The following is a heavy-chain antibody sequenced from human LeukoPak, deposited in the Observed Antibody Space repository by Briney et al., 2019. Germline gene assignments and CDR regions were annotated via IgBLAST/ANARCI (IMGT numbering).Heavy chain of an antibody. D-gene: IGHD6-13*01. Sequence: GGSLRLSCAASGFTFSDYYMSWIRQAPGKGLEWVSYISSSGSTIYYADSVKGRFTISRDKAKKSVYLQMNSLRAEDTALYYCAKGGIHRGYYYYYMDVWGKGTTVTISS. J-gene: IGHJ6*03. CDR3: AKGGIHRGYYYYYMDV. CDR2: ISSSGSTI. CDR1: GFTFSDYY. V-gene: IGHV3-11*01.